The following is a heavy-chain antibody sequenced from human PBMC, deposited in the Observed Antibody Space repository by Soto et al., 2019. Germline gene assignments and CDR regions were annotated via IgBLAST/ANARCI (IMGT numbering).Heavy chain of an antibody. CDR3: AKARQAQSHYYYGMDV. J-gene: IGHJ6*02. CDR1: GFTFSNNA. D-gene: IGHD6-19*01. CDR2: ISGTGYGT. Sequence: HPGGSLRLSCAASGFTFSNNAMNWVRQAPGKGLEWVSGISGTGYGTYYADSVKGRFTISRDSSNNTLYLQMNSLRGEDTAIYYRAKARQAQSHYYYGMDVWGQGTPVTVSS. V-gene: IGHV3-23*01.